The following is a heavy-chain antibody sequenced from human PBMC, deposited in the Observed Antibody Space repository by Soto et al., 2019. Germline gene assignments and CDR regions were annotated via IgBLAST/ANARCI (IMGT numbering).Heavy chain of an antibody. CDR2: IGGGDT. J-gene: IGHJ3*01. CDR1: GFTFHTYA. V-gene: IGHV3-23*01. D-gene: IGHD2-15*01. Sequence: GGSLTLSCAASGFTFHTYAMSWVRQAPGKGLEWVSGIGGGDTHYADSVTGRFTISRDDSKSTLFLQMNSLRAEDTAVYYCAKDRMNFNSVWDPFDVWGQGTLVTVSS. CDR3: AKDRMNFNSVWDPFDV.